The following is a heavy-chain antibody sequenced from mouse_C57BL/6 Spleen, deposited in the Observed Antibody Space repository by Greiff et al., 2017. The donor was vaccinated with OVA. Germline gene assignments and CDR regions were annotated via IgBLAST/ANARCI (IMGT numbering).Heavy chain of an antibody. Sequence: EVQVVESGGGLVKPGGSLKLSCAASGFTFSSYAMSWVRQTPEKRLEWVATISDGGSYTYYPDNVKGRFTISRDNAKNNLYLQMSHLKSEDTAMYYCARDLYYDSFTGAYWGQGTLVTVSA. V-gene: IGHV5-4*01. CDR2: ISDGGSYT. J-gene: IGHJ3*01. CDR1: GFTFSSYA. CDR3: ARDLYYDSFTGAY. D-gene: IGHD2-4*01.